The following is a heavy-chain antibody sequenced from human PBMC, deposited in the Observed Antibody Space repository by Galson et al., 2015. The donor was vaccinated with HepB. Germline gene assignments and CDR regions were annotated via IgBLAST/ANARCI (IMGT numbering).Heavy chain of an antibody. V-gene: IGHV5-10-1*01. D-gene: IGHD6-13*01. CDR1: GYSFTSYL. J-gene: IGHJ3*02. CDR2: IDPSDSYT. Sequence: QSGAEVKKPGESLRISCKGSGYSFTSYLISWVRQMPGKGLEWMGRIDPSDSYTNYSPSFQGHVTISADKSISTAYLQWSSLKASDTAMYYCAILPYSSSWPFDAFDIWGQGTMVTVSS. CDR3: AILPYSSSWPFDAFDI.